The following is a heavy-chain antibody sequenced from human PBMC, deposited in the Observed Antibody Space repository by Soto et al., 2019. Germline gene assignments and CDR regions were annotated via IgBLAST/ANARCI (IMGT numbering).Heavy chain of an antibody. J-gene: IGHJ4*02. CDR2: INPGDSET. CDR3: ARHATYYDILSGYYFDY. Sequence: PXESLKISFKCSGYSFTSYWIAWVRQIPGKGLEWMAIINPGDSETKYSPSFQGQVTISADKSINTAYLQWSSLKASDTAMYYCARHATYYDILSGYYFDYWGQGTQVTVSS. V-gene: IGHV5-51*01. CDR1: GYSFTSYW. D-gene: IGHD3-9*01.